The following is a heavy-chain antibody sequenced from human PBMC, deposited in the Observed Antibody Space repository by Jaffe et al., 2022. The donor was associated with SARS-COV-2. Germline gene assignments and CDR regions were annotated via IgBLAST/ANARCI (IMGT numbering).Heavy chain of an antibody. CDR1: GFTFSNYA. J-gene: IGHJ5*02. Sequence: EVQLLESGGGLVQPGGSLRLSCAASGFTFSNYAMSWVRQAPGKGLEWVSSITGSGGSTYYADSVKGRFTISRDNSKNMLYLQMNSLRADDTAVYYCAKGTGWDSKGFDPWGQGTLVTVSS. V-gene: IGHV3-23*01. CDR3: AKGTGWDSKGFDP. D-gene: IGHD4-4*01. CDR2: ITGSGGST.